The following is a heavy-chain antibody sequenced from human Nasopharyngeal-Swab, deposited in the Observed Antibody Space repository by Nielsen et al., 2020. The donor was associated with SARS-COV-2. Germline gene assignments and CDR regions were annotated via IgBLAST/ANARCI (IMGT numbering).Heavy chain of an antibody. V-gene: IGHV3-7*01. J-gene: IGHJ5*02. Sequence: VRQAPGKGLEWVANIKQDGSEKYYVDSVKGRFTISRDNAKNSLHLQMNSLRAEDMAVYYCARVLVPAARHGNWFDPWGQGTLVTVSS. D-gene: IGHD2-2*01. CDR2: IKQDGSEK. CDR3: ARVLVPAARHGNWFDP.